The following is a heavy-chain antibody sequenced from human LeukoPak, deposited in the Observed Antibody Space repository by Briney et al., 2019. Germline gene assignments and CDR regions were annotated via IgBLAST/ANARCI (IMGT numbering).Heavy chain of an antibody. CDR2: IYYSGST. D-gene: IGHD1-14*01. V-gene: IGHV4-30-4*08. CDR1: GGSISTDY. Sequence: SETLSLTCTVSGGSISTDYWSWIRQPPGKGLEWIGYIYYSGSTYYNPSLKSRITISVDTSKNQFSLKLSSVTAADTAVYYCASSTKYWYFDLWGRGTLVTVSS. J-gene: IGHJ2*01. CDR3: ASSTKYWYFDL.